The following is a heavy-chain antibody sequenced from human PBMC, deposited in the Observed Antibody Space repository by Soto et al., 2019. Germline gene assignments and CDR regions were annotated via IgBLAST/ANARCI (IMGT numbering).Heavy chain of an antibody. CDR1: GYSFSDFG. V-gene: IGHV1-18*01. CDR3: ARGRGELRFDP. J-gene: IGHJ5*02. D-gene: IGHD1-7*01. Sequence: QVQLMQSGAEMKQPGASVKVSCRTSGYSFSDFGISRVRQAPGQGLEWVGWTSTSNDKRDYAQRVQGRVTMTTDTSTNTAYMELRGLRSDDTAVYYCARGRGELRFDPWGQGTLVTVSS. CDR2: TSTSNDKR.